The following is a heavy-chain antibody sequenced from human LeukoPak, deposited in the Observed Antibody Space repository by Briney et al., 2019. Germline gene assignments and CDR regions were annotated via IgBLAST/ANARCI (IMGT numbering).Heavy chain of an antibody. CDR1: GGSFSGYY. J-gene: IGHJ5*02. CDR3: ARGLLVVVVPAAHRKFHNWFDP. CDR2: IHNSGST. Sequence: SETLSLTCAVYGGSFSGYYWSWIRQPPGKGLEWIGGIHNSGSTNYNPSLKSRVTISVDTSKNQFSLKLSSVTAADRAVYYCARGLLVVVVPAAHRKFHNWFDPWGQGTLVTVSS. V-gene: IGHV4-34*01. D-gene: IGHD2-2*01.